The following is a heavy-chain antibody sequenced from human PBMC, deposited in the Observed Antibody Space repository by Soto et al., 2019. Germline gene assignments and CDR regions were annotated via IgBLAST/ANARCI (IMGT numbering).Heavy chain of an antibody. CDR2: IVVGSGNT. D-gene: IGHD1-7*01. J-gene: IGHJ6*02. CDR1: GLTFTSSS. Sequence: ASVKVSCKASGLTFTSSSVQWVRQARGQRLEWIGWIVVGSGNTNYAQKFQERVTITRDMSTSTAYMELSSLRSEDTAVYYCAAGGYNWNYVLVDYYYGVDVWGQGTTVTVSS. V-gene: IGHV1-58*01. CDR3: AAGGYNWNYVLVDYYYGVDV.